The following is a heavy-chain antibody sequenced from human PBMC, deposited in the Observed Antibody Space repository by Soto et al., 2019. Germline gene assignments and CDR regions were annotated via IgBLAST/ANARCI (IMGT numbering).Heavy chain of an antibody. Sequence: PGGSLRLSCAASGFTFSSYAMHWVRQAPGKGLEWVAVISYDGSNKYYADSVKGRFTISRDNSKNTLYLQMNSLRAEDTAVYYCAIEYSSSSGEDYWGRGTLVTVSS. D-gene: IGHD6-6*01. CDR1: GFTFSSYA. V-gene: IGHV3-30-3*01. CDR3: AIEYSSSSGEDY. J-gene: IGHJ4*02. CDR2: ISYDGSNK.